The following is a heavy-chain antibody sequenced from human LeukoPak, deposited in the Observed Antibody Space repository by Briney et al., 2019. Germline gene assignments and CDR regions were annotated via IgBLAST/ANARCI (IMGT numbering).Heavy chain of an antibody. CDR2: ISGSGGST. CDR1: GFTFSSYA. V-gene: IGHV3-23*01. Sequence: GGSLRLSCAASGFTFSSYAMSWVRQAPGKGLEWVSAISGSGGSTYYADSVKGRFTISRDNSKNTLYLQMNSLRAEDTAVYYCARDPLADRGYYDILTGYYTEPLGAFDIWGQGAMVTVSS. CDR3: ARDPLADRGYYDILTGYYTEPLGAFDI. D-gene: IGHD3-9*01. J-gene: IGHJ3*02.